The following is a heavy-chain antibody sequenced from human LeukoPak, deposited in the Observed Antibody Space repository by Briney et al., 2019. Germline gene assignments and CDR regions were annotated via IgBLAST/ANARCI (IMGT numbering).Heavy chain of an antibody. Sequence: ASVKVSCKASGGTFNSYAISWVRQAPGQGLEWMGWISAYNGNTNYAQKLQGRVTMTTDTSTSTAYMELRSLRSDDTAVYYCARGAYYDFWSGTNWFDPWGQGTLVTVSS. CDR3: ARGAYYDFWSGTNWFDP. V-gene: IGHV1-18*01. CDR1: GGTFNSYA. CDR2: ISAYNGNT. J-gene: IGHJ5*02. D-gene: IGHD3-3*01.